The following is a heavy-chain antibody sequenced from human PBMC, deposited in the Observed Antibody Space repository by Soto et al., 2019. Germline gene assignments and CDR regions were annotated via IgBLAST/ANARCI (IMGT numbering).Heavy chain of an antibody. V-gene: IGHV1-69*12. CDR1: GGTFSSYA. Sequence: QVQLVQSGAEVKKPGSSVKVSCKASGGTFSSYAISWVRQAPGQGLEWMGGIIPIFGTANYAQKFQGRVTLTADESTSTAYMELSSLRAEDTAVYYCARDGGRWLQYGYGMDVWGQGPTVTVSS. J-gene: IGHJ6*02. D-gene: IGHD1-26*01. CDR3: ARDGGRWLQYGYGMDV. CDR2: IIPIFGTA.